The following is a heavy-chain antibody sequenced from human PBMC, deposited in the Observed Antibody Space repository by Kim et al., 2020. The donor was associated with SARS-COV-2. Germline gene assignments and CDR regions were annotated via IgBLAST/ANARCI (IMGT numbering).Heavy chain of an antibody. V-gene: IGHV1-8*01. CDR2: LSPNSGDT. CDR3: ARRGMRSGTSDF. Sequence: ASVKVSCKTSGYNFSTFDVHWVRQAPGQGLEWMGWLSPNSGDTFYVQKFQDRVTMTRDISTSTVFMELVSLRSDDTAVYYCARRGMRSGTSDFWGQGTLITVSS. CDR1: GYNFSTFD. J-gene: IGHJ4*02. D-gene: IGHD3-16*01.